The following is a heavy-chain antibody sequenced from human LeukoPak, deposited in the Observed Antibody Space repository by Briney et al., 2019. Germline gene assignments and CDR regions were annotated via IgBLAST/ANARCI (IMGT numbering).Heavy chain of an antibody. Sequence: GGSLRLSCAASGFTFTSNPLAWFGRPQGRGLGGVSTIEVGGAMTHYADSVKGRFTISRDTSKSTLFLQMTNLRVEDTAVYYCAKPLGGSYLFDLWGPGTLVIVSS. CDR2: IEVGGAMT. V-gene: IGHV3-23*01. D-gene: IGHD1-26*01. CDR1: GFTFTSNP. CDR3: AKPLGGSYLFDL. J-gene: IGHJ4*02.